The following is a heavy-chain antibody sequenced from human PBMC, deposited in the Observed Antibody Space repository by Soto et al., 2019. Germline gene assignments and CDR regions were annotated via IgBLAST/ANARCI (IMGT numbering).Heavy chain of an antibody. CDR1: GFTFSSYW. Sequence: EVQLVESGGGLVQPGGSLRLSCAASGFTFSSYWMSWVRQAPGKGLEWVANIKQDGSEKYYVDSVKGRFTISRDNAKNSLYLQMNSLRAEDTAVYYCARDSIYYDFWSGYSIPNYYYYYGMDVWGQGTTVTVSS. D-gene: IGHD3-3*01. V-gene: IGHV3-7*01. CDR3: ARDSIYYDFWSGYSIPNYYYYYGMDV. J-gene: IGHJ6*02. CDR2: IKQDGSEK.